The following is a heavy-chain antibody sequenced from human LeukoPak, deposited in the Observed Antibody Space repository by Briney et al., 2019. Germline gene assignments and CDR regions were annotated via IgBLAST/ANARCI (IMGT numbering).Heavy chain of an antibody. CDR3: AKRGDPEGALYY. CDR2: IRYDGSNK. V-gene: IGHV3-30*02. Sequence: GGSLRLSCAASGFTFSSYGMHWVRQAPGKGLEGVAFIRYDGSNKYYADSVKGRFTISRDNSKNTLYLQMNSLRAEDTAVYYCAKRGDPEGALYYWGQGTLVTVSS. J-gene: IGHJ4*02. D-gene: IGHD1-26*01. CDR1: GFTFSSYG.